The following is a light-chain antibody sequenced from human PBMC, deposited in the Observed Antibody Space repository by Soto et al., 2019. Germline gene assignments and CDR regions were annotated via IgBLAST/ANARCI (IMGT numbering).Light chain of an antibody. J-gene: IGLJ1*01. CDR1: SSDVGAYNY. CDR3: CSYAGSNTHYV. Sequence: QSALTQPASVSGSPGQSIAISCTGTSSDVGAYNYVSWYQHHPDKAPELLLYDVSNRPSGVSDRFSGSRSGNTDSLTISALQAEDEADYYCCSYAGSNTHYVFGTGTKLTVL. V-gene: IGLV2-14*03. CDR2: DVS.